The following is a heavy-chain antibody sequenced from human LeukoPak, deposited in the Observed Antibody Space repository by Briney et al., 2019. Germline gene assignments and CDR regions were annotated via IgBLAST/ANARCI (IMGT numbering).Heavy chain of an antibody. CDR3: ARVGSTVAAGTPDY. CDR2: ISGSGNVT. J-gene: IGHJ4*02. V-gene: IGHV3-23*01. D-gene: IGHD6-13*01. Sequence: GGSLRLSCVASGFTFSDYAISWVRQPPGKGLQWVTSISGSGNVTNYDDSVRGRVTISRDNSKNTLYLQMSSLRAEDTAVYYCARVGSTVAAGTPDYWGQGTLVTVSS. CDR1: GFTFSDYA.